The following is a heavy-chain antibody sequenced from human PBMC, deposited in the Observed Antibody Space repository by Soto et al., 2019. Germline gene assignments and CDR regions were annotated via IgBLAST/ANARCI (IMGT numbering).Heavy chain of an antibody. J-gene: IGHJ4*02. D-gene: IGHD1-1*01. CDR3: ARRYGYSFDY. V-gene: IGHV4-59*08. CDR2: IYYSGST. CDR1: GGSISSYY. Sequence: TSETLSLTCTVSGGSISSYYWSWIRQPPGKGLEWIGYIYYSGSTNYNPSLKSRVTISVDTSKNQFSLKLSSVTAADTAVCYCARRYGYSFDYWGQGTLVTVSS.